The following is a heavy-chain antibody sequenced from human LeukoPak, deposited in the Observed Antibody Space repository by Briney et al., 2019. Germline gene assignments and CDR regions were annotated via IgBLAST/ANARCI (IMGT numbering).Heavy chain of an antibody. CDR2: INPSGGST. D-gene: IGHD3-22*01. J-gene: IGHJ4*02. V-gene: IGHV1-46*01. Sequence: ASVKVSCKASGYTFTSYYMHWVRQAPGQGLEWMGIINPSGGSTSYAQKLQGRVTMTTDTSASTAYMELRSLRSDDTAVYYCAREDTYYYDSSGYLYWGQGTLVTVSS. CDR1: GYTFTSYY. CDR3: AREDTYYYDSSGYLY.